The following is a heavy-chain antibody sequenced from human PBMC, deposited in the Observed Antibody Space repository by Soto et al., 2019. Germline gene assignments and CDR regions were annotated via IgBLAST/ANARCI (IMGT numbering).Heavy chain of an antibody. CDR2: ISSSSSTI. CDR1: GFTFSDYY. V-gene: IGHV3-11*04. Sequence: GGSLRLSCAASGFTFSDYYMSWIRQAPGKGLEWVSYISSSSSTIYYADSVKGRFTISRDNAKNSLYLQMNSLRDEDTAVYYCAREEIAVAGTVFDYWGQGTLVTVSS. J-gene: IGHJ4*02. D-gene: IGHD6-19*01. CDR3: AREEIAVAGTVFDY.